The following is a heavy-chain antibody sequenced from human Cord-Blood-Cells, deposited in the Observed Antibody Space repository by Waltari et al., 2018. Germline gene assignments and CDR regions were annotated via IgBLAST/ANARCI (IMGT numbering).Heavy chain of an antibody. CDR3: TRSDTATYHEGYYGMDV. J-gene: IGHJ6*02. CDR1: GFTFSGSA. V-gene: IGHV3-73*02. CDR2: IRSKANSDAT. Sequence: VQLVESGGGLVQPGGSLKLSCAASGFTFSGSAMHWVRQASGTGREWVGRIRSKANSDATAYAASVKGRFTISRDDSKNTAYLQMNSLKTEDTAVYYCTRSDTATYHEGYYGMDVWGQGTTVTVSS. D-gene: IGHD5-18*01.